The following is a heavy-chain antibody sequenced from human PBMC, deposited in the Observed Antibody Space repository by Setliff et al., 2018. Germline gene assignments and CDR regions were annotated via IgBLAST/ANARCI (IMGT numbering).Heavy chain of an antibody. CDR2: IYSSGST. CDR3: ARESRYYYDNLGTLDY. J-gene: IGHJ4*02. V-gene: IGHV4-30-4*01. D-gene: IGHD3-22*01. Sequence: TPQTPGKGLEWIGYIYSSGSTYYNPSLKSRVSISVDTSKNQFSLKLSSVTAADTAVYYCARESRYYYDNLGTLDYWGQGTLVTVSS.